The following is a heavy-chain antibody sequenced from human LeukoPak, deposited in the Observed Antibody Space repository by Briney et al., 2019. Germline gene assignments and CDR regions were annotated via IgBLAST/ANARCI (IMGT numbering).Heavy chain of an antibody. CDR1: GYTFTGYY. V-gene: IGHV1-2*02. D-gene: IGHD3-3*01. J-gene: IGHJ4*02. CDR3: ARDLSYDFWSGYLSSPGY. CDR2: INPNSGGT. Sequence: GASVKVSCKAPGYTFTGYYMHWVRQAPGQGLGWMGWINPNSGGTNYAQKFQGRVTMTRDTSISTAYMELSRLRSDDTAVYYCARDLSYDFWSGYLSSPGYWGQGTLVTVSS.